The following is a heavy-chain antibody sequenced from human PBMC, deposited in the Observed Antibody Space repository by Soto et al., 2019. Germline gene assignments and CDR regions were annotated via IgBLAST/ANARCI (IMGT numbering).Heavy chain of an antibody. CDR1: GCTFTGYY. D-gene: IGHD3-9*01. CDR3: AMPGKYDILTGYYYYYHYGMDV. V-gene: IGHV1-2*04. CDR2: INPNSGGT. J-gene: IGHJ6*02. Sequence: ASVKVPCKASGCTFTGYYMHWVRQAPGQGLEWMGWINPNSGGTNYAQKSQGWGTMTRDTSISTAYMELSRLRSDDTAVYYCAMPGKYDILTGYYYYYHYGMDVWGQGSTVTVSS.